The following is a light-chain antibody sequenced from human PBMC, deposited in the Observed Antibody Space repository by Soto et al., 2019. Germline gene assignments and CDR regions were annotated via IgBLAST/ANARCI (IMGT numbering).Light chain of an antibody. J-gene: IGKJ5*01. CDR3: QQLDSYPIT. CDR1: QGVSSY. CDR2: AAS. Sequence: IQLTQSPSSLSASVGDRVTITCRASQGVSSYLAWYQQKSGKAPKLLIYAASTLQTGVPSRFSGSGSGTDFTLTISSLQPEDFATYYCQQLDSYPITFGQGTRLEIK. V-gene: IGKV1-9*01.